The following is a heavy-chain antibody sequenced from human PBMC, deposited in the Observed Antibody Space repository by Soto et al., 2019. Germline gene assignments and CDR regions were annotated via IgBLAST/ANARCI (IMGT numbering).Heavy chain of an antibody. CDR2: IYHSGST. Sequence: SETLSLTCAVSGGSISSSNWWSWVRQPPGKGLEWIGEIYHSGSTNYNPSLKSRVTISVDKSKNQFSLKQSSVTAADTAVYYCARARNYGSGKNYFDYWGQGTLVTVSS. V-gene: IGHV4-4*02. CDR3: ARARNYGSGKNYFDY. J-gene: IGHJ4*02. D-gene: IGHD3-10*01. CDR1: GGSISSSNW.